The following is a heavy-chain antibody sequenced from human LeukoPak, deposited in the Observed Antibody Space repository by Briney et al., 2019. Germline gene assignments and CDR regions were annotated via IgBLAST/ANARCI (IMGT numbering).Heavy chain of an antibody. CDR1: GFTFSSYV. J-gene: IGHJ4*02. CDR3: AKAGRRSGAGSVFVY. V-gene: IGHV3-23*01. D-gene: IGHD3-16*02. Sequence: PGGSLRLSCAASGFTFSSYVMYWVRQAPGKGLEWVSGISGSGDSTNYADSVKGRFTISRDNSKNTLYLQMNSLRAEDTAVYYCAKAGRRSGAGSVFVYWGQGTLVTVSS. CDR2: ISGSGDST.